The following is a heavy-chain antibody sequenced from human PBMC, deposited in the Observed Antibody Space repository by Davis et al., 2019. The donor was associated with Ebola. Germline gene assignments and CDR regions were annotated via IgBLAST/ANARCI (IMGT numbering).Heavy chain of an antibody. CDR3: ARDRQWFGELLSYYYYGMDV. V-gene: IGHV3-11*06. D-gene: IGHD3-10*01. CDR2: ISSSSSYT. CDR1: GFTFSDYY. J-gene: IGHJ6*02. Sequence: GESLKISCAASGFTFSDYYMSWIRQAPGKGLEWVSYISSSSSYTNYADSVKGRFPISRDNAKNSLYLQMNSLRAKDTAVYYCARDRQWFGELLSYYYYGMDVWGQGTTVTVSS.